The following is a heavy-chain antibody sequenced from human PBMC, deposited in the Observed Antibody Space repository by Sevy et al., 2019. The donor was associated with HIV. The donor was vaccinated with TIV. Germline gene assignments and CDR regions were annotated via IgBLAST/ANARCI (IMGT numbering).Heavy chain of an antibody. Sequence: GGSLRLSCAASGFTFSSYSMNWVRQAPGKGLEWVSSISSSSSYIYYADSVKGRFTISRDNAKNSMYLQMNSLSDEDTAVYYCARGYSKGFDYWGQGTLVTVSS. D-gene: IGHD2-21*01. CDR1: GFTFSSYS. CDR3: ARGYSKGFDY. CDR2: ISSSSSYI. V-gene: IGHV3-21*01. J-gene: IGHJ4*02.